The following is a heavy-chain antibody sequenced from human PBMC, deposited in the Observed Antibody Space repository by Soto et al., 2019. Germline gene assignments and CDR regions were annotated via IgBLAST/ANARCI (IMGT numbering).Heavy chain of an antibody. CDR3: ERHTPLYYDFWSGDKGRVYSGAFDI. J-gene: IGHJ3*02. D-gene: IGHD3-3*01. CDR2: IYPGDSDT. Sequence: PGEPLKISCKGSGYSFTSYWIGWVRQMPGKGLEWMGIIYPGDSDTRYSPSFQGQVTISADKSISTAYLQWSSLKASDTAMYYCERHTPLYYDFWSGDKGRVYSGAFDIWGQGTMVTVSS. V-gene: IGHV5-51*01. CDR1: GYSFTSYW.